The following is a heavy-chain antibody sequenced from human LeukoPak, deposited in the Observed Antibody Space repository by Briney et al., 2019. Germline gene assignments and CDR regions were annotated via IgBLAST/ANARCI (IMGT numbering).Heavy chain of an antibody. J-gene: IGHJ3*02. CDR3: ARAVPDILTGYCGFDI. Sequence: PGGSLRLSCAASGFTVSSNYMSWVRQAPGKGLEWVSVIYSGGSTYYADSVKGRFTISRDNSKNTLYLQTNSLRAEDTAVYYCARAVPDILTGYCGFDIWGQGTMVTVSS. CDR2: IYSGGST. CDR1: GFTVSSNY. V-gene: IGHV3-53*01. D-gene: IGHD3-9*01.